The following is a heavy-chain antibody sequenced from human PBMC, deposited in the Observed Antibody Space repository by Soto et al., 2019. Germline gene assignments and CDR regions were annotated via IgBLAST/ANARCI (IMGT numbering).Heavy chain of an antibody. Sequence: QVQLVQSGAEVKKPGASVKVSCKASGYTFTGYYMHWVRQAPGQGLEWMGWINPNSGGTNYAQKFQGWVTMTRDTSISTAYMELSSLRSEDTAVYYCARSPSWETTVTPYYFDFWGQGTLVTVSS. CDR2: INPNSGGT. D-gene: IGHD4-4*01. V-gene: IGHV1-2*04. CDR3: ARSPSWETTVTPYYFDF. CDR1: GYTFTGYY. J-gene: IGHJ4*02.